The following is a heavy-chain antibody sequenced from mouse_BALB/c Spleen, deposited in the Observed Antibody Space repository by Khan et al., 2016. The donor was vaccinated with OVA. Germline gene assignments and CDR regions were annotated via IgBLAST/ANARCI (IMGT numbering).Heavy chain of an antibody. D-gene: IGHD1-1*02. J-gene: IGHJ3*01. CDR2: INPSTGYT. V-gene: IGHV1-7*01. CDR3: TRSGLYGLFAF. Sequence: LEESGAELAKPGASVKMSCTASGYTFTTYWIHWIKQRPGQGLEWIGYINPSTGYTEYNQKFKDKATLTTDESSSAAYLQLSSLTSEDSAVYYCTRSGLYGLFAFWGQGTLVTVSA. CDR1: GYTFTTYW.